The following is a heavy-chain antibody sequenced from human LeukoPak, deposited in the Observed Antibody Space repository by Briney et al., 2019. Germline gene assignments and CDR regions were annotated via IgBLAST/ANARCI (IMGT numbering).Heavy chain of an antibody. CDR1: GFTFSNLA. CDR3: VKDNYADYASGGVDWYFDL. J-gene: IGHJ2*01. CDR2: ISGSGGGT. D-gene: IGHD4-17*01. Sequence: GGSLRLSCAASGFTFSNLAMGWVRQAPGKGLAWVSGISGSGGGTYYVDSVRGRFTISRDNSKHTVFLDMNNMRADDTAVYFCVKDNYADYASGGVDWYFDLWGRGTLVTVSS. V-gene: IGHV3-23*01.